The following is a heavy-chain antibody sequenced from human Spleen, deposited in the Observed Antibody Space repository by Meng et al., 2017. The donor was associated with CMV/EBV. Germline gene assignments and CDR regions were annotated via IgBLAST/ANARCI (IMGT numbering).Heavy chain of an antibody. J-gene: IGHJ4*02. V-gene: IGHV3-13*01. CDR3: ARARSPTHFDY. CDR1: GFTFSDYD. Sequence: GGSLRLSCAASGFTFSDYDMHWVRQVPGKGLEWVSAIGTLHDTYYPGSVKGRFIISREDAKNSVYLQMNGLRDGDTGLYYCARARSPTHFDYWGQGALVTVSS. CDR2: IGTLHDT.